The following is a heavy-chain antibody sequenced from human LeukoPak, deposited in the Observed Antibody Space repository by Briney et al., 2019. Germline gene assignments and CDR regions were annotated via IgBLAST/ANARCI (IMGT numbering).Heavy chain of an antibody. V-gene: IGHV3-30*04. Sequence: GGSLRLSCASSGFTFNNYAMHWVRQAPGKGLEWVALISYDGRSKYYADSVKGRFTISRDNSKNTLYLQMNSLRPEDTAVYYCARDPQFPDNYYYYKDVWGKGTTVTVSS. CDR2: ISYDGRSK. CDR3: ARDPQFPDNYYYYKDV. CDR1: GFTFNNYA. D-gene: IGHD1-14*01. J-gene: IGHJ6*03.